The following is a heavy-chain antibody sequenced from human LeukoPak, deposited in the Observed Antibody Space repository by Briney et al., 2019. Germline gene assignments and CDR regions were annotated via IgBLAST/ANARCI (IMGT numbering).Heavy chain of an antibody. CDR3: ARDQGIAAPNHPYHGMDV. CDR2: ISSSSSYI. J-gene: IGHJ6*02. D-gene: IGHD6-13*01. Sequence: GGSRRLSCAASGFTFSSYGMNWVRQAPGKGLEWVSSISSSSSYIYYADSVKGRFTISRDNAKNSLYLQMNGLRAEDTAVYYCARDQGIAAPNHPYHGMDVWGQGTTVTVSS. V-gene: IGHV3-21*01. CDR1: GFTFSSYG.